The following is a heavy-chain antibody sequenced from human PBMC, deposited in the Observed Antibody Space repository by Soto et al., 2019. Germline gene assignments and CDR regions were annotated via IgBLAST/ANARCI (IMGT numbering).Heavy chain of an antibody. CDR3: AREGSEDSSSWYGGGPYYFDY. Sequence: QVQLVESGGGLVKPGGSLRLSCAASGFTFSDYYMSWIRQAPGKGLEWVSYISSSGSTIYYADSVKGRFTISRDNAKNSLYLQMNSLRAEDTAVYYCAREGSEDSSSWYGGGPYYFDYWGQGALVTVSS. J-gene: IGHJ4*02. CDR1: GFTFSDYY. V-gene: IGHV3-11*01. D-gene: IGHD6-13*01. CDR2: ISSSGSTI.